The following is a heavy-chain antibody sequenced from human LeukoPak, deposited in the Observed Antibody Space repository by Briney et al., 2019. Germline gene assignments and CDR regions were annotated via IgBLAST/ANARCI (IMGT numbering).Heavy chain of an antibody. V-gene: IGHV1-69-2*01. CDR1: GYTFTDYY. D-gene: IGHD3-3*01. CDR3: ATDPNPDWEWFDY. J-gene: IGHJ4*02. CDR2: VDPEDGET. Sequence: GATVKISCKASGYTFTDYYMHWVQQAPGKGLEWMGRVDPEDGETIYAEKFQGRVTITADTSTDTAYMELSSLRSEDTAVYYCATDPNPDWEWFDYWGQGTLVTVSS.